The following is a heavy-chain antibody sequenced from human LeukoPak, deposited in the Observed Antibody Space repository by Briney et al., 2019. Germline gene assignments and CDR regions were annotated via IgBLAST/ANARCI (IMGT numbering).Heavy chain of an antibody. CDR1: GGSISSYY. Sequence: PSETLSLTCTVSGGSISSYYWSWIRQPPGKGLEWIGYIYYSGSTNYNPSLKSRVTISVDTSKNQFSLKLSSVTAAGTAVYYCARLGGYCSSTSCYYRNYFDYWGQGTLVTVSS. D-gene: IGHD2-2*01. CDR3: ARLGGYCSSTSCYYRNYFDY. V-gene: IGHV4-59*08. CDR2: IYYSGST. J-gene: IGHJ4*02.